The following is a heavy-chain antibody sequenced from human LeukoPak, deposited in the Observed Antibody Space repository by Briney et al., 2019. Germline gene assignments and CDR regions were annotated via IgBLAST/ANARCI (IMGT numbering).Heavy chain of an antibody. V-gene: IGHV3-21*01. J-gene: IGHJ4*02. CDR1: GFSFSSYT. CDR2: ISGSSSYI. Sequence: GGSLRLSCAASGFSFSSYTMNWVRQAPGKGLEWVSSISGSSSYIYYADSVKGRFTISRDNAKNSLFLQMNSLRAEDTAVYYCVRDRSAEYYFDYWGQGTLVTVSA. D-gene: IGHD3-3*01. CDR3: VRDRSAEYYFDY.